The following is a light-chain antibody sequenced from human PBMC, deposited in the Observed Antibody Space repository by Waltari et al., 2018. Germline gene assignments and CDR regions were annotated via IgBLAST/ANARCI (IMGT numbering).Light chain of an antibody. J-gene: IGKJ2*01. CDR2: LGS. CDR3: MQGLQTLYT. CDR1: QSLLHSNGYNY. Sequence: DIVMTQSPLSLPVTPGEPASISCRSSQSLLHSNGYNYLDWYLQKPGQSPQLLIYLGSNRASGVPDRFSDSGSGTEFTLKISRVEAEDVGVYYCMQGLQTLYTFGQGTKLEI. V-gene: IGKV2-28*01.